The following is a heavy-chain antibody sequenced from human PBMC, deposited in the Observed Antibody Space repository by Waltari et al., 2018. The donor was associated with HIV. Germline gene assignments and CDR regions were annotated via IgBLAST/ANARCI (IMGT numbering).Heavy chain of an antibody. Sequence: QVQLVQSGAAVKKPGASVKVSCKASGYTFTGYYLHWVRQAPGQGLEWMGWINPNSGGTNYAQKLQGRVTMTRDTSISTAYMELSRLRSDDTAVYYCARTFLYCSGGTCYFDYWGQGTLVTVSS. J-gene: IGHJ4*02. CDR2: INPNSGGT. V-gene: IGHV1-2*02. D-gene: IGHD2-15*01. CDR1: GYTFTGYY. CDR3: ARTFLYCSGGTCYFDY.